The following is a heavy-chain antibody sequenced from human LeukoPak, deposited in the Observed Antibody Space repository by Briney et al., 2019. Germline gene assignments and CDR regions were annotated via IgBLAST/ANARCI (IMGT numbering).Heavy chain of an antibody. CDR1: GGSMSSGSYY. J-gene: IGHJ4*02. D-gene: IGHD5-18*01. V-gene: IGHV4-61*02. CDR3: ARSGFDNSFPLDY. Sequence: SETLSLTCTVSGGSMSSGSYYWSWIRQPAGKGLEWIGRIYTSGSTNYNPSLKSRVTISVDTSKNQFSLKLSSVTAADTAVYYCARSGFDNSFPLDYWGQGTLVTVSS. CDR2: IYTSGST.